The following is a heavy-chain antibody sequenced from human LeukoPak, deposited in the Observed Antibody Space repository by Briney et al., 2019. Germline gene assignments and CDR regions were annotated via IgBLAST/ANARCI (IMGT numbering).Heavy chain of an antibody. CDR2: INPNSGGT. J-gene: IGHJ5*02. CDR3: AIYYDSSGYYLDP. CDR1: GYTFTGYY. V-gene: IGHV1-2*02. Sequence: ASVKVSCKASGYTFTGYYMHWVRQAPGQGLEWMGWINPNSGGTNYAQKFQGRVTTTRDTSISTAYMELSRLRSDDTAVYYCAIYYDSSGYYLDPWGQGTLVTVSS. D-gene: IGHD3-22*01.